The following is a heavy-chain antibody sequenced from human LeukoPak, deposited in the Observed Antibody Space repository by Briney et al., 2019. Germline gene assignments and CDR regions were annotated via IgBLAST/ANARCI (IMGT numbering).Heavy chain of an antibody. CDR1: GFTFSSYG. V-gene: IGHV3-30*02. CDR3: AKEGGGYCSSTSCYRGPLYYFDY. J-gene: IGHJ4*02. CDR2: IRYDGSNK. D-gene: IGHD2-2*02. Sequence: GGSLRLSCAASGFTFSSYGMHWVRQAPGKGLEWVAFIRYDGSNKYYADSVKGRFTISRDNSKNTLYLQMNSLRAEDTAVYYCAKEGGGYCSSTSCYRGPLYYFDYWGQRTLVTVSS.